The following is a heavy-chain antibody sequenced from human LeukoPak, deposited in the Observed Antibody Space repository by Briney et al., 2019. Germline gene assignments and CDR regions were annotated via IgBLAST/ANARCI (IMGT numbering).Heavy chain of an antibody. V-gene: IGHV1-2*02. Sequence: ASVKVSCKASGYTFTGYYMHWVRQAPGQGLEWMGWINPNSGGTNYAQKFQGRVTMTRDTSISTAYMELSRLRSDDTAVYYCARDLLGSYYYGSGSTSWGYWGQGTLVTVSS. CDR3: ARDLLGSYYYGSGSTSWGY. J-gene: IGHJ4*02. D-gene: IGHD3-10*01. CDR1: GYTFTGYY. CDR2: INPNSGGT.